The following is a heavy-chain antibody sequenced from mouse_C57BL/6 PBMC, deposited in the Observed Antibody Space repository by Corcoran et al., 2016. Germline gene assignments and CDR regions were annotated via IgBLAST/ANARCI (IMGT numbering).Heavy chain of an antibody. CDR1: GYTFTDYD. CDR3: GRRGNYYFDY. CDR2: IYPGNGNT. V-gene: IGHV1-76*01. J-gene: IGHJ2*01. D-gene: IGHD2-1*01. Sequence: QVQLQQSGPELVRPGASVKLSCKASGYTFTDYDINWVKQRPGQGLEWIARIYPGNGNTYYNEKFKGKATLTVDTSSSTAYMRLSSLTSEDSAGYVYGRRGNYYFDYWGQGTTLTVSS.